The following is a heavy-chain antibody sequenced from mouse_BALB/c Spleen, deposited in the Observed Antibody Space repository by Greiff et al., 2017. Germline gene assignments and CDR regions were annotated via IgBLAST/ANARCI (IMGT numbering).Heavy chain of an antibody. D-gene: IGHD2-4*01. V-gene: IGHV3-2*02. Sequence: EVQLVESGPGLVKPSQSLSLTCTVTGYSITSDYAWNWIRQFPGNKLEWMGYISYSGSTSYNPSLKSRISITRDTSKNQFFLQLNSVTTEDTATYYCAIRLYDYDGVFAYWGQGTLVTVSA. CDR3: AIRLYDYDGVFAY. CDR2: ISYSGST. J-gene: IGHJ3*01. CDR1: GYSITSDYA.